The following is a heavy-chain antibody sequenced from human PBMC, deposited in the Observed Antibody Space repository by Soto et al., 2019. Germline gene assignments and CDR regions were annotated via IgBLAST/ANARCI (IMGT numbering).Heavy chain of an antibody. CDR1: GGSVNSPSFY. V-gene: IGHV4-61*01. Sequence: QVQLQESGPGLVKPSETLSLTCTVSGGSVNSPSFYWSWVRQPPGKGLEWIGYISYSGSTSYNPSLKSRVTISVDMSKNQFSLKLNSVTAADTAVYYCARADAVNWFDPWGQGTLVTVSS. CDR2: ISYSGST. J-gene: IGHJ5*02. CDR3: ARADAVNWFDP.